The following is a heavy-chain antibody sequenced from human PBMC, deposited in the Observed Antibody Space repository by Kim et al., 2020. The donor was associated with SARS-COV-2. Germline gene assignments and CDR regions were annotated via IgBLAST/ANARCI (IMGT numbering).Heavy chain of an antibody. CDR3: ARARVVVVIATPTYYFGY. V-gene: IGHV4-31*03. CDR1: GGSISSGGYY. J-gene: IGHJ4*02. Sequence: SETLSLTCTVSGGSISSGGYYWSWIRQHPGKGLEWIGYIYYSGSTYYNPSLKSRVTISVDTSKNQFSLKLSSVTAADTAVYYCARARVVVVIATPTYYFGYWGQGTLVPVSS. D-gene: IGHD2-21*01. CDR2: IYYSGST.